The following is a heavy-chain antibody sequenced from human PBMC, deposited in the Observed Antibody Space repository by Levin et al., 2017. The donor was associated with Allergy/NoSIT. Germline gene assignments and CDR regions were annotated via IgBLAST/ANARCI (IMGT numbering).Heavy chain of an antibody. Sequence: GGSLRLSCAASGFTFDDYAMHWVRQAPGKGLEWVSGISWNSGSIGYADSVKGRFTISRDNAKNSLYLQMNSLRAEDTALYYCAKSPLRESSGWYDYWGQGTLVTVSS. J-gene: IGHJ4*02. CDR2: ISWNSGSI. CDR3: AKSPLRESSGWYDY. CDR1: GFTFDDYA. V-gene: IGHV3-9*01. D-gene: IGHD6-19*01.